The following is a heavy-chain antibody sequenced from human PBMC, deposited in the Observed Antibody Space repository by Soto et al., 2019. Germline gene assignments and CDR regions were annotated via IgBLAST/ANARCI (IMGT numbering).Heavy chain of an antibody. CDR3: TRGPRSTSTGTGAF. J-gene: IGHJ4*02. Sequence: PGESLTLSCAASGFTFSMYWMHWVRQVPGEGPEWVSRINDDGISTNYADSVKGRFTNSRNNDKDTLYLQMNALRVEDTDVYYCTRGPRSTSTGTGAFWGQGTLVTVSS. D-gene: IGHD1-1*01. CDR2: INDDGIST. CDR1: GFTFSMYW. V-gene: IGHV3-74*01.